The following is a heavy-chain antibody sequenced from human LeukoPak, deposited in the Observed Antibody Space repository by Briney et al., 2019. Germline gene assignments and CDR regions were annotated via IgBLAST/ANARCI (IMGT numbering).Heavy chain of an antibody. CDR1: GFTFSSYA. CDR2: ISVSAGST. D-gene: IGHD2-2*01. J-gene: IGHJ4*02. Sequence: PGGSLRLSCAASGFTFSSYAMTWVRQAPGKGLEWVSAISVSAGSTYYADSVKGRFTISRDNSKSTLYLQMNSLRAEDTAVYYXXXXXXXXXXXSTTCRPVDYWGQGTLVTVSP. CDR3: XXXXXXXXXXSTTCRPVDY. V-gene: IGHV3-23*01.